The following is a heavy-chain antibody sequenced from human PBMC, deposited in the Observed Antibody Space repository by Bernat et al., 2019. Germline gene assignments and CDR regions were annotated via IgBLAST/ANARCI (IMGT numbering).Heavy chain of an antibody. D-gene: IGHD2-2*01. CDR2: ISYDGSNK. V-gene: IGHV3-30*01. CDR1: GFTFSSYA. CDR3: GRDMPYCSSTSCYASGAFDI. J-gene: IGHJ3*02. Sequence: QVQLVESGGGVVQPGRSLRLSCAASGFTFSSYAMHWVRQAPGKGLEWVAVISYDGSNKYYADSVKGRFTISRDNSKNTLYLQMNSLRAEDTAVYYCGRDMPYCSSTSCYASGAFDIWGQGTMVTVSS.